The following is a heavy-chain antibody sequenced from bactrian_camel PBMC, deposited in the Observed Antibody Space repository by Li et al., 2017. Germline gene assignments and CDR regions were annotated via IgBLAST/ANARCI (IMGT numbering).Heavy chain of an antibody. D-gene: IGHD6*01. V-gene: IGHV3S53*01. J-gene: IGHJ6*01. Sequence: VQLVESGGGLVQPGGSMRLSCVASGFKFSVNGMIWYRQAPGNECELVSTISSDGSTYYADSVKGRFTISQDNAKNTVYLQMNSLKPEDAAVYYCAADLFPYGGSCSSGLGYWGQGTQVTVS. CDR2: ISSDGST. CDR1: GFKFSVNG. CDR3: AADLFPYGGSCSSGLGY.